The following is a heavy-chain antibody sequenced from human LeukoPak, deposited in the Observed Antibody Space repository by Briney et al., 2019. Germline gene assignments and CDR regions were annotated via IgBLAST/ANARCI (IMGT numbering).Heavy chain of an antibody. Sequence: PGGSLRLSCAASGFTFSSYSMNWVRQAPGKGLEWVSSISSSSSYIYYADSVKGRFTISRDNAKNSLYLQMNSLRAEDTAVYCCARAVATMVFDYWGQGTLVTVSS. CDR3: ARAVATMVFDY. J-gene: IGHJ4*02. D-gene: IGHD5-12*01. V-gene: IGHV3-21*01. CDR2: ISSSSSYI. CDR1: GFTFSSYS.